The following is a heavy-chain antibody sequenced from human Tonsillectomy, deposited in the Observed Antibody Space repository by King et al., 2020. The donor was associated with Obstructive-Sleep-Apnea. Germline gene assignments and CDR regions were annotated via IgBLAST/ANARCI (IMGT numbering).Heavy chain of an antibody. CDR3: ARDSNLLRGYSYGFDY. CDR2: IYYSGST. CDR1: GGSISSYY. J-gene: IGHJ4*02. D-gene: IGHD5-18*01. V-gene: IGHV4-59*01. Sequence: VQLQESGPGLVKPSETLSLTCTVSGGSISSYYWSWIRQPPGKGLEWIGYIYYSGSTNYNPSLKSRVTISVDTSKNQFSLKLGSVTAADTAVYYCARDSNLLRGYSYGFDYWGQGTLVTVSS.